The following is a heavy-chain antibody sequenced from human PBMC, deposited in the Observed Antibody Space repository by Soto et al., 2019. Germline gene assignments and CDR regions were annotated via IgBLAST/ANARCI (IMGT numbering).Heavy chain of an antibody. J-gene: IGHJ4*02. CDR1: GGTYSSYT. D-gene: IGHD1-1*01. V-gene: IGHV1-69*12. CDR3: AREIRATRVSDH. Sequence: QVQLVQSGAKVKRPGSSVRVSCKASGGTYSSYTFSWVRQAPGQGLEWMGGITPIFGTANYAQTFQGRVTITADDSTRTVYMELSSLRSEDTAMFYCAREIRATRVSDHWGQGTLVTVSS. CDR2: ITPIFGTA.